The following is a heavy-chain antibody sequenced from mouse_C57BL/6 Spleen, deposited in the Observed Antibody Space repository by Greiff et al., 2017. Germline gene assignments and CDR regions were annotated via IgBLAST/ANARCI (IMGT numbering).Heavy chain of an antibody. CDR2: ISSGGDYI. J-gene: IGHJ4*01. CDR3: VRGNWDYYAMDY. CDR1: GFTFSSYA. D-gene: IGHD4-1*01. Sequence: EVMLVESGEGLVKPGGSLKLSCAASGFTFSSYAMSWVRQTPEKRLEWVAYISSGGDYIYYADTVKGRFTISRDNARNTLYLQMSSLKSEDTAMYYCVRGNWDYYAMDYWGQGTSVTVSS. V-gene: IGHV5S21*01.